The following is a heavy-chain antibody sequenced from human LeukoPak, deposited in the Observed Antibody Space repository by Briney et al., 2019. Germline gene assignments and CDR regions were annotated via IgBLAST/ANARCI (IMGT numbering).Heavy chain of an antibody. CDR2: ISAYNGNT. D-gene: IGHD5-18*01. V-gene: IGHV1-18*01. J-gene: IGHJ4*02. CDR1: GYTFSSYA. Sequence: ASVKVSCKASGYTFSSYAMTWVRQAPGQGLEWMGWISAYNGNTNYAQKLQGRVTMTTDTSTSTAYMELRSLRSDDTAVYYCARARGYSYGSSTKTFDYWGQGTLVTVSS. CDR3: ARARGYSYGSSTKTFDY.